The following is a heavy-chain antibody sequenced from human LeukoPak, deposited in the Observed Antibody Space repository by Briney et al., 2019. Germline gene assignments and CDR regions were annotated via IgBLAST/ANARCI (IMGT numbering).Heavy chain of an antibody. J-gene: IGHJ4*02. Sequence: GGSPRLSCAASGFTFSSYGMHWVRQAPGKGLEWVAVISYDGSNKYYADSVKGRFTISRDNSKNTLYLQMNSLRAEDTAVYYCATTDFDYWGQGALVTVSS. CDR3: ATTDFDY. CDR1: GFTFSSYG. D-gene: IGHD4-11*01. CDR2: ISYDGSNK. V-gene: IGHV3-30*03.